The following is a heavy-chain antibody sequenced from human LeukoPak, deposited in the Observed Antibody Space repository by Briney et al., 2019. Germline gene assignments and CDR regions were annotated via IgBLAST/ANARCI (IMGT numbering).Heavy chain of an antibody. CDR3: ARDGLYCGGDCYAFDI. CDR1: GFTFSSYW. CDR2: IKQDGSEK. V-gene: IGHV3-7*01. Sequence: GGSLRLPCAASGFTFSSYWMSWVRQAPGKGLEWVANIKQDGSEKYYVDSVKGRFTISRDNAKNSLYLQMNSLRAEDTAVYYCARDGLYCGGDCYAFDIWGQGTMVTVSS. D-gene: IGHD2-21*02. J-gene: IGHJ3*02.